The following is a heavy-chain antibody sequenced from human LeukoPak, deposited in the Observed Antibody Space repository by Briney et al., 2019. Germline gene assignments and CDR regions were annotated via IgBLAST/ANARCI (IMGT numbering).Heavy chain of an antibody. CDR3: ARIIAAAGTGNYYYYYMDV. CDR1: GYTFTSYY. D-gene: IGHD6-13*01. Sequence: GASVKVSCKASGYTFTSYYMHWVRQAPGQGLEWMGRINPNSGGTNYAQKFQGRVTMTRDTSISTAYMELSRLRSDDTAVYYCARIIAAAGTGNYYYYYMDVWGKGTTVTVSS. V-gene: IGHV1-2*06. CDR2: INPNSGGT. J-gene: IGHJ6*03.